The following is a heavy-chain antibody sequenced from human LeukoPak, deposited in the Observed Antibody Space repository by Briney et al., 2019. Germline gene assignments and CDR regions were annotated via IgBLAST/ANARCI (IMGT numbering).Heavy chain of an antibody. V-gene: IGHV3-30*18. CDR1: GFTFSTYA. Sequence: GGSLRLSCAASGFTFSTYAMHWDRQAPGKGLEKVTAISSDGSNKNYADFVKGRFTSSRGNSKNSLYLQMNSLRAEDTAVYYCAKGGHSYGYADYWGQGTLVTVSS. CDR2: ISSDGSNK. CDR3: AKGGHSYGYADY. J-gene: IGHJ4*02. D-gene: IGHD5-18*01.